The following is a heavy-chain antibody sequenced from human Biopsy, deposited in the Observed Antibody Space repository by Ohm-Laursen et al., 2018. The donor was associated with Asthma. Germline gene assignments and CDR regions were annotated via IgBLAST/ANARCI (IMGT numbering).Heavy chain of an antibody. CDR1: GGSITSSSYY. V-gene: IGHV4-39*01. Sequence: GTLSLTCTVSGGSITSSSYYWGWIRQPPGKGMEWIGSMYHSGSPYYHPSLKSRATISVGTPKNQLSLKMSSVTAADTAVYFCVRHQYSSSWSTFDYWGQGALVTVSS. J-gene: IGHJ4*02. D-gene: IGHD3-22*01. CDR2: MYHSGSP. CDR3: VRHQYSSSWSTFDY.